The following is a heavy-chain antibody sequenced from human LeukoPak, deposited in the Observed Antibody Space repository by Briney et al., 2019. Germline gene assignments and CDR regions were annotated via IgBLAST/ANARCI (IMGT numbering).Heavy chain of an antibody. CDR3: AKGKQQLAYDSFDI. Sequence: PSETLSLTCTVSGGSISSYYWSWIRQPPGKGLEGIGYIYYSGSTNYNPSLKSRVTISVDTSKNNFSLKLTSVTAADTAIYYCAKGKQQLAYDSFDIWGQGTMVTVSS. CDR2: IYYSGST. D-gene: IGHD6-13*01. J-gene: IGHJ3*02. CDR1: GGSISSYY. V-gene: IGHV4-59*01.